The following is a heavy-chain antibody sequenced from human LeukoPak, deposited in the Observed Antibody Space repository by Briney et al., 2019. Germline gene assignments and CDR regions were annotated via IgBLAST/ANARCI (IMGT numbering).Heavy chain of an antibody. CDR2: ISSSGGDT. Sequence: GGSLRLSCAASGFTFSNSAMSWVRQGPGKGLEWVSGISSSGGDTYYADSVKGRFTISRDNSMSTIYVHMNSIRAEDTAMYFCAKAAVAGLFYYYGMDVWGQGTTVTVSS. CDR3: AKAAVAGLFYYYGMDV. V-gene: IGHV3-23*01. D-gene: IGHD6-19*01. CDR1: GFTFSNSA. J-gene: IGHJ6*02.